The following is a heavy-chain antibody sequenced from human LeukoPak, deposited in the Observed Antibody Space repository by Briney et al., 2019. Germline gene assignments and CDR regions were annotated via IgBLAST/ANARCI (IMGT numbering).Heavy chain of an antibody. D-gene: IGHD3-16*02. CDR3: ARDEILGELSLYPTE. Sequence: ASVKVSCKASGGTFSSYAISWVRQAPGQGLEWMGWISAYNGNTNYAQKFQGRVTMTTDTSTNTAYMELRSLRFDDTAVYYCARDEILGELSLYPTEWGQGTLVTVSS. J-gene: IGHJ4*02. V-gene: IGHV1-18*01. CDR1: GGTFSSYA. CDR2: ISAYNGNT.